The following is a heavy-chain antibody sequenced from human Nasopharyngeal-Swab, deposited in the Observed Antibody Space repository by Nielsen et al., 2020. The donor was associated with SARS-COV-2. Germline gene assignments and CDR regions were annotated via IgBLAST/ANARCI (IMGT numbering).Heavy chain of an antibody. V-gene: IGHV3-21*01. CDR3: ASPRGYYDSSGAFDY. J-gene: IGHJ4*02. CDR1: GFTFSSYS. CDR2: ISSSSSYI. D-gene: IGHD3-22*01. Sequence: GGSLRLSCAASGFTFSSYSMNWVRQAPGKGLEWVSSISSSSSYIYYADSVKGRFTISRDNAKNSLYLQMNSLRAEDTAVYYCASPRGYYDSSGAFDYWGQGTLGTVSS.